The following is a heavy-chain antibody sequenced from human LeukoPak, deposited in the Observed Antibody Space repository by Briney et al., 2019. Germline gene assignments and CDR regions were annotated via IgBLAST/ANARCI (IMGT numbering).Heavy chain of an antibody. CDR3: AKSSGSWSYYFNY. CDR2: ITITGSSP. D-gene: IGHD6-13*01. J-gene: IGHJ4*02. CDR1: GFTFGDYA. Sequence: GGSLRLSCTGSGFTFGDYAMSWVRQAPGKGLEWVSSITITGSSPSYADSVKGRFTVSRDNSKNTLYLQMNSLRAEDTAVYFCAKSSGSWSYYFNYWGQGTLVTVSS. V-gene: IGHV3-23*01.